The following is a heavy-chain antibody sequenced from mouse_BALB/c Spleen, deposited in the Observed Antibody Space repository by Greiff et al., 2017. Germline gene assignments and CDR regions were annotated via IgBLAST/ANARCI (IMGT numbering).Heavy chain of an antibody. CDR3: ARVTTATLG. J-gene: IGHJ3*01. Sequence: VQLVESGPGLVAPSQTLSITCTVSGFSLTSYGVHWVRQHPGKGLVWLGVIWAGGSTNYNSALMSRLSISKDNSKSQVFLKMISLQTDDTAMCYCARVTTATLGWGQGTLVTVSA. D-gene: IGHD1-2*01. V-gene: IGHV2-9*02. CDR1: GFSLTSYG. CDR2: IWAGGST.